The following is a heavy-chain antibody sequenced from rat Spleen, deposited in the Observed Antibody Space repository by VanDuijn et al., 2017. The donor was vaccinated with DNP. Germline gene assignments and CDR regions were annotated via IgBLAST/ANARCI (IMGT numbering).Heavy chain of an antibody. Sequence: EVQLVESGGGLVQPGRSLKLSCAASGFTFSDFNMAWVRQAPKKGLEWVATITTGGGYTYSGDSVKGRFTISRDNAKSTLYLQMDSLRSEDTATYYCATQTLNSYWGQGVMVTVSS. J-gene: IGHJ2*01. D-gene: IGHD1-11*01. V-gene: IGHV5-25*01. CDR2: ITTGGGYT. CDR3: ATQTLNSY. CDR1: GFTFSDFN.